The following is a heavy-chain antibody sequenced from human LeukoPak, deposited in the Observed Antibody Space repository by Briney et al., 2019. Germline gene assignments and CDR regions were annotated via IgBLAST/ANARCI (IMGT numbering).Heavy chain of an antibody. CDR1: GFTFSSYS. CDR2: ISSSSYI. CDR3: ARANTAMALDY. Sequence: GGSLRLSCAASGFTFSSYSMNWVRQAPGKGLEWVSSISSSSYIYYADSVKGRLTISRDNAKNSLYLQMNSLRAEDTAVYYCARANTAMALDYWGQGTLVTVSS. D-gene: IGHD5-18*01. V-gene: IGHV3-21*01. J-gene: IGHJ4*02.